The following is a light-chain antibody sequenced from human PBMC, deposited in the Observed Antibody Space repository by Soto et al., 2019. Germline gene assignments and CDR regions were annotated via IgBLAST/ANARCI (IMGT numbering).Light chain of an antibody. Sequence: QSVLTQSPSASASLGASVKLTCTLSSGHSSYAIAWHQQQPEKGPRYLMKLDSDGSHTKGDAIPDRFSGSSSGAERYLTISSLQSEDEADYYGQTWGTGIHVVFGGGTKLTV. V-gene: IGLV4-69*01. CDR3: QTWGTGIHVV. J-gene: IGLJ2*01. CDR2: LDSDGSH. CDR1: SGHSSYA.